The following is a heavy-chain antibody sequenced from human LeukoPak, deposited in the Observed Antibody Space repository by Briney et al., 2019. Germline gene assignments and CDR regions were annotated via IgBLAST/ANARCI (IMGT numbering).Heavy chain of an antibody. D-gene: IGHD2-15*01. CDR3: ARDGYCSGGSCYSSWFDP. Sequence: GASVKVSCKASGYTFTSYDINWVRQATGQGLEWMGWMNPNSGNTGYAQKFQGRVTMTRNTSISTAYMELSSLRSEDTAVYYWARDGYCSGGSCYSSWFDPWGQGALVTVSS. CDR1: GYTFTSYD. J-gene: IGHJ5*02. V-gene: IGHV1-8*01. CDR2: MNPNSGNT.